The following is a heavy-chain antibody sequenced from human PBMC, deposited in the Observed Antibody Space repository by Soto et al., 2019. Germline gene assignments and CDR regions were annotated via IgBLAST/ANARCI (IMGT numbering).Heavy chain of an antibody. CDR1: GGTFSTSA. D-gene: IGHD3-3*02. J-gene: IGHJ6*02. CDR3: ARDKARPQLGGNYYYILDV. Sequence: QVQLVQSGAEVKKPGSSVKVSCKASGGTFSTSAISWVRQAPGQGLEWVGGIMPVFATPDYAQKFQGRVTISADESTTTAYLELTRLRTDDTAVYYCARDKARPQLGGNYYYILDVWGQGPAIIVSS. CDR2: IMPVFATP. V-gene: IGHV1-69*12.